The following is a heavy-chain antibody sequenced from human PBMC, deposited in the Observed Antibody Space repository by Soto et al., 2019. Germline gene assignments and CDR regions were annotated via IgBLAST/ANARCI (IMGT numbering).Heavy chain of an antibody. CDR2: INPSGGTT. CDR1: DYTFTNYH. V-gene: IGHV1-46*01. J-gene: IGHJ4*02. Sequence: ASVKVSCKASDYTFTNYHIHWVRQAPEDGLEWMGRINPSGGTTIYAQKFHGRVTMTRDTSTSTVYMELSSLRSEDTAVYYCAREVLIDLNYFDYWGQGALVTVS. CDR3: AREVLIDLNYFDY. D-gene: IGHD2-21*01.